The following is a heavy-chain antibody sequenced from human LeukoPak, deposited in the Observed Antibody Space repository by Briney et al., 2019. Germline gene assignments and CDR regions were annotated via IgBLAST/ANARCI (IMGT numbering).Heavy chain of an antibody. CDR1: GGSISSSSYY. D-gene: IGHD4-17*01. CDR2: IYYSGST. Sequence: SETLSLTCTVSGGSISSSSYYWGWIRQPPGKGLEWIGSIYYSGSTYYNPSLKSRVTISVDTSKNQFSLKLSSVTAADTAVYHCARPTTVTTVVPAGDWYFDLWGRGTLVTVSS. V-gene: IGHV4-39*01. J-gene: IGHJ2*01. CDR3: ARPTTVTTVVPAGDWYFDL.